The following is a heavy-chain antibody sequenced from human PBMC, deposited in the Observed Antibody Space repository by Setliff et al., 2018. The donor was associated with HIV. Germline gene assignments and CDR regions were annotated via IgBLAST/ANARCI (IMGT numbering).Heavy chain of an antibody. CDR1: GFSFSDYW. J-gene: IGHJ4*02. CDR3: AREGSDHGTYYFDY. Sequence: GESLKISCKVSGFSFSDYWVHWVRRVPGKGLVWVSRIQNDGSATWYADSGKGRFTISRDNARNTLYLQMNSLRADDTGVYYCAREGSDHGTYYFDYWGQGTPVTVSS. D-gene: IGHD1-26*01. V-gene: IGHV3-74*01. CDR2: IQNDGSAT.